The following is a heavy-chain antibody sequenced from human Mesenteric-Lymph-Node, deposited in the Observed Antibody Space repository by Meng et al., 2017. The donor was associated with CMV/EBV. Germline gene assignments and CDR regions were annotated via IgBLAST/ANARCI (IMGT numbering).Heavy chain of an antibody. CDR3: ARGATLSYYYYGMDV. Sequence: GSLRLSCTVSGASVTSRSYYWSWIRQPPGKGLEWIGYIYYSGSTNYNPSLKSRVTISVDTSKNQFSLKLSSVTAADTAVYYCARGATLSYYYYGMDVWGQGTTVTVSS. J-gene: IGHJ6*02. CDR2: IYYSGST. D-gene: IGHD2-15*01. CDR1: GASVTSRSYY. V-gene: IGHV4-61*01.